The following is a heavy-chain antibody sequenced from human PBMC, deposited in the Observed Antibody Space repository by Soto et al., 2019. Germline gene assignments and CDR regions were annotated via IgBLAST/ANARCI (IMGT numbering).Heavy chain of an antibody. CDR1: GGSMFSYY. J-gene: IGHJ5*02. Sequence: SETLSLTCTVSGGSMFSYYWTWIRQPPGKGLEWIGYISDSGITKYNPSLKSRVTISIDTSKNQFSLKLSSVTAADTAIYYCSKAFGPWGRGTLVTVS. CDR2: ISDSGIT. V-gene: IGHV4-59*01. CDR3: SKAFGP.